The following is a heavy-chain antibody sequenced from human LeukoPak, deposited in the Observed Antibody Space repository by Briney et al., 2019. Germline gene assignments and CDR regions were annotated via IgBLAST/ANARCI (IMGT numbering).Heavy chain of an antibody. CDR1: GFTFSSYA. CDR2: ISGSGGST. D-gene: IGHD3-16*01. V-gene: IGHV3-23*01. Sequence: GGSLRLSCAASGFTFSSYAMSWVRQAPGKGLVWVSAISGSGGSTYYADSVKGRFTISRDNSKNTLYLQMNSLRAEDTAVYYCARDKRSYSYHYYYGMDVWGQGTTVTVSS. CDR3: ARDKRSYSYHYYYGMDV. J-gene: IGHJ6*02.